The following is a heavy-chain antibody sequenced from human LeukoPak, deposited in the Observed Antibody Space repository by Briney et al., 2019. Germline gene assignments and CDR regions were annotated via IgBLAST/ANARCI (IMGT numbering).Heavy chain of an antibody. CDR3: ARPGLRGAFDV. CDR2: IYHTGST. J-gene: IGHJ3*01. Sequence: SETLSLTCAVSGYSISSGYYWGWIRQPPGKGLEWIGYIYHTGSTYHNPSLKSRVTISEDTSKNQFSLSLSSVSAADTAVYYCARPGLRGAFDVWGQGTMVTVSS. V-gene: IGHV4-38-2*01. CDR1: GYSISSGYY. D-gene: IGHD3-16*01.